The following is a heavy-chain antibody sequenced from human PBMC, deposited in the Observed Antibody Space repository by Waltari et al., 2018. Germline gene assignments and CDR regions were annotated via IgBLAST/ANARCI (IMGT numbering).Heavy chain of an antibody. Sequence: QVQLQESGPGRVKHSQTLSLTCTVSGDSRSSGAYYWSWIRQPPGKGLEWIGYIYYSGSTYYNPSLKSRLTISVDTSKNQFSLNLNSVTAADTAVYYCARGGSNWDAWFDPWGQGTLVSVSS. V-gene: IGHV4-30-4*01. D-gene: IGHD1-1*01. CDR1: GDSRSSGAYY. J-gene: IGHJ5*02. CDR3: ARGGSNWDAWFDP. CDR2: IYYSGST.